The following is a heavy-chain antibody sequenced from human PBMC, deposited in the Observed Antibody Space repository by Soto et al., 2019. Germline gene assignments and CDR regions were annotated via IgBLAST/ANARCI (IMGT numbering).Heavy chain of an antibody. CDR2: INHSGST. CDR1: GGVFIGYD. Sequence: SETLAQTFAEYGGVFIGYDWSWIRQPPGKGLEWIGEINHSGSTNYNPSLKSRVTISVDTSKNQFSLKLSSVTAADTAVYYCARGPRRSSGGSCYFDYWGQGTLVTVSS. J-gene: IGHJ4*02. CDR3: ARGPRRSSGGSCYFDY. V-gene: IGHV4-34*01. D-gene: IGHD2-15*01.